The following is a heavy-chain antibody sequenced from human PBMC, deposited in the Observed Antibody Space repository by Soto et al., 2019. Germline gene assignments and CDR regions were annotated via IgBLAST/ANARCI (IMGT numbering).Heavy chain of an antibody. Sequence: QVQLQESGPGLVKPSETLSLTCTVSGGSISSYYWSWIRQPPGKGLEWIGYIYYSGSTNYNPSLKSRVTISVDTSKNQFSLKLSSVTAADTAVYYCAREGSGYYNGRVAAFDIWGQGTMVTVSS. V-gene: IGHV4-59*01. CDR2: IYYSGST. CDR1: GGSISSYY. J-gene: IGHJ3*02. CDR3: AREGSGYYNGRVAAFDI. D-gene: IGHD3-22*01.